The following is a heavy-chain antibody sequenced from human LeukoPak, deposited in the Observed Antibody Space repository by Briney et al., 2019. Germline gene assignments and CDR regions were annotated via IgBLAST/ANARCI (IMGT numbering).Heavy chain of an antibody. V-gene: IGHV1-46*01. CDR1: GYTFTNYY. J-gene: IGHJ3*02. CDR3: ARDVFSYYGSGSPKKDAFDI. Sequence: AASVKVSCKASGYTFTNYYMHWVRQAPGQGLEWMGVFNPSGGNTNYAQKLQGRVTMTTDTSTSTAYMELRSLRSDDTAVYYCARDVFSYYGSGSPKKDAFDIWGQGTMVTVSS. CDR2: FNPSGGNT. D-gene: IGHD3-10*01.